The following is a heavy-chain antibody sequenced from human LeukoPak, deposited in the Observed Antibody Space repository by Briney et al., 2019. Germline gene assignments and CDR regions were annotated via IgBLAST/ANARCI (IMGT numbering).Heavy chain of an antibody. CDR3: ARVTARFSMVRGAPVRGWFDP. Sequence: GASVKVSCKASGYTFTSYGISWVRQAPGQGLEWMGWISAYDGNTNYAQKLQGRVTMTTDTSTSTAYMELRSLRSHDTAVYYCARVTARFSMVRGAPVRGWFDPWGQRTLVTVSS. J-gene: IGHJ5*02. D-gene: IGHD3-10*01. CDR2: ISAYDGNT. CDR1: GYTFTSYG. V-gene: IGHV1-18*04.